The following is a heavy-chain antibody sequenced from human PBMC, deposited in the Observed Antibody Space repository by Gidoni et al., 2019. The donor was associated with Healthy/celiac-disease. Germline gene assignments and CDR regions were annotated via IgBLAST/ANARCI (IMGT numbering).Heavy chain of an antibody. CDR1: GYTFTGYY. D-gene: IGHD1-1*01. CDR3: AREASGWKGMDV. J-gene: IGHJ6*02. Sequence: VQLVQSGAEVQKPGASVKVSCTASGYTFTGYYMHWVRQAPGQGLEWMGWINPNSGGTNYAQKCQGRVTMTRDTSISTAYTELSRLRSDDTAVYYCAREASGWKGMDVWGQGTTVTVSS. V-gene: IGHV1-2*02. CDR2: INPNSGGT.